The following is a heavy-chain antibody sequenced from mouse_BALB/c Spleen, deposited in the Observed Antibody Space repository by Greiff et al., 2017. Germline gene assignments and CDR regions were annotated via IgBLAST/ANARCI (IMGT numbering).Heavy chain of an antibody. D-gene: IGHD2-1*01. Sequence: EVQLVESGGGLVKPGGSLKLSCAASGFTFSSYAMSWVRQTPEKRLEWVASISSGGSTYYPDSVKGRFTISRDNARNILYLQMSSLRSEDTAMYYCARGQGGNYDYWGQGTTLTVSS. CDR2: ISSGGST. CDR1: GFTFSSYA. J-gene: IGHJ2*01. V-gene: IGHV5-6-5*01. CDR3: ARGQGGNYDY.